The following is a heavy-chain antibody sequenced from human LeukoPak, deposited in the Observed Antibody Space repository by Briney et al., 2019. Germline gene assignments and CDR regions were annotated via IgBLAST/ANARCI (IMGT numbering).Heavy chain of an antibody. J-gene: IGHJ6*02. CDR1: SGSISSSNW. CDR3: ERRALDYDDVAYFYARCSDV. V-gene: IGHV4-4*02. Sequence: SETLSLTCDVSSGSISSSNWWSWVRQPPGKGLEWIGEIFHSGTTNYNPSLKSRVTMSVDTSKVQFSLDLTSVTAADTGIYYCERRALDYDDVAYFYARCSDVWGQGIKVTVS. CDR2: IFHSGTT. D-gene: IGHD4-17*01.